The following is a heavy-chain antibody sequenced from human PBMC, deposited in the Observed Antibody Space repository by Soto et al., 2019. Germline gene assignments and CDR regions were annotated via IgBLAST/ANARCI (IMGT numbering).Heavy chain of an antibody. Sequence: VGSLRLSCAASGFTFSSYGMHWVRQAPGKGLEWVAVISYDGSNKYYADSVKGRFTISRDNSKNTLYLQMNSLRAEDTAVYYCAKAFEFDYWGQRTLVTVSS. CDR2: ISYDGSNK. CDR1: GFTFSSYG. J-gene: IGHJ4*02. V-gene: IGHV3-30*18. D-gene: IGHD3-9*01. CDR3: AKAFEFDY.